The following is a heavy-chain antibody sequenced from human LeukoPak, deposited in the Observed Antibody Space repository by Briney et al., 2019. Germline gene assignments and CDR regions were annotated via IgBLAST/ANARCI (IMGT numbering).Heavy chain of an antibody. CDR3: ARDGFITMMGDFDY. J-gene: IGHJ4*02. Sequence: ASVKVSCKASGYTFTSYDINWVRQATGQGLEWMGWMNPNSGNTGYAQKFQGRVTMTRNTSISTAYMELSSLRSEDTAVYYCARDGFITMMGDFDYWGRGTLVTVSS. D-gene: IGHD3-22*01. V-gene: IGHV1-8*01. CDR2: MNPNSGNT. CDR1: GYTFTSYD.